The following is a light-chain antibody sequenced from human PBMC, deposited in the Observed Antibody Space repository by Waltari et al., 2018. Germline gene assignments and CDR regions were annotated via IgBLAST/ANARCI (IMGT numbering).Light chain of an antibody. Sequence: QSAPTQPASVSGSPGQSITISCTGTSSDVGAYDFVSWHQQYPGKAPKVMIYGVNNRPSGVSNLFSGSKSGNTASLIISGLQADDEADYYCSSYTTSGTLVFGTGTKVTVL. J-gene: IGLJ1*01. CDR3: SSYTTSGTLV. CDR2: GVN. V-gene: IGLV2-14*01. CDR1: SSDVGAYDF.